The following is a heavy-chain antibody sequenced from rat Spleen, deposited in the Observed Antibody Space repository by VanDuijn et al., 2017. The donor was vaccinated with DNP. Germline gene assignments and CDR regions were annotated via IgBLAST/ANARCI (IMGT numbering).Heavy chain of an antibody. Sequence: EVQLVESDGGLVQPGRSLKLSCAVSGFTFSDYYMAWVRQAPKKGLEWVATIIYDGSRTYYRDSVKGRLTISRDSAKSTLYLQMNSLRSEDTATYYCTRINYGGYPSYVMDAWGQGTSVTVSS. J-gene: IGHJ4*01. V-gene: IGHV5S10*01. CDR1: GFTFSDYY. D-gene: IGHD1-11*01. CDR3: TRINYGGYPSYVMDA. CDR2: IIYDGSRT.